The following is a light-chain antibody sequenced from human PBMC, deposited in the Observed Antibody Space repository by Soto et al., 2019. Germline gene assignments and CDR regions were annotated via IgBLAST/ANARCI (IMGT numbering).Light chain of an antibody. J-gene: IGKJ3*01. CDR1: QSVSSS. CDR2: DTS. V-gene: IGKV3-11*01. Sequence: IALTQSPATLSLSPGERATLSCRASQSVSSSLARYHQNPGQTPRLLIYDTSNRATGIPARFSGSGSGTDFTLTISSLGPEDFAVYFCQHHSNWPLIFTVGPVTKVYIK. CDR3: QHHSNWPLIFT.